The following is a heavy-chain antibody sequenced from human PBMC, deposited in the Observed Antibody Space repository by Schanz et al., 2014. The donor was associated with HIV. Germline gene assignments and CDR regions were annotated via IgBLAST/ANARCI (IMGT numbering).Heavy chain of an antibody. CDR2: ISGTDGSR. V-gene: IGHV3-23*01. CDR1: GFTFSNYA. D-gene: IGHD2-15*01. J-gene: IGHJ6*02. Sequence: EVQLLEFGGGLVRPGESLRLSCLASGFTFSNYAMSWVRQAPGKGLEWVSGISGTDGSRSYADSVKGRFTISRDNSRNTLSLEMNSLRVEDTAVYYCAKGGRDILSYYGMDVWGQGTTVTVSS. CDR3: AKGGRDILSYYGMDV.